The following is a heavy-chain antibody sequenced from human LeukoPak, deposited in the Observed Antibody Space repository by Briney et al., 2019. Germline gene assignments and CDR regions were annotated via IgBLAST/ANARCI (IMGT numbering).Heavy chain of an antibody. CDR2: IYYSGST. Sequence: KPSETLSLTCTVSGGSISSYYWSWIRQPPGKGLEWIGYIYYSGSTNYNPSLKSRVTISVDTSKNQFSLKLSSVTAADTAVYYCARVYREPGDDAFDIWGQGTMVTVSS. J-gene: IGHJ3*02. D-gene: IGHD1-14*01. CDR1: GGSISSYY. V-gene: IGHV4-59*01. CDR3: ARVYREPGDDAFDI.